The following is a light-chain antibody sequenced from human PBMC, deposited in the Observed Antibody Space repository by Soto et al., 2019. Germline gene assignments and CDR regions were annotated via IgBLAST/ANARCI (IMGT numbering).Light chain of an antibody. CDR1: QSISSR. J-gene: IGKJ1*01. Sequence: DIQMTQSPSTLSASVGDRVTITGRASQSISSRLDWYQQKAGKPPKLLVYDDSNLASGVAPRFSGGGSGTEFTLTITRVQLDDFATYYCQQYNSFSGTFGPGTNVDIK. CDR2: DDS. V-gene: IGKV1-5*01. CDR3: QQYNSFSGT.